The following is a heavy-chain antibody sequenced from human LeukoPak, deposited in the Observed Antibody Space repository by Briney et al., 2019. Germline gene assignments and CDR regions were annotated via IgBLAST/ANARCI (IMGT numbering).Heavy chain of an antibody. CDR2: INTDGRTT. CDR3: ARDNTYMFDY. J-gene: IGHJ4*02. V-gene: IGHV3-74*01. CDR1: GFTFSSYG. D-gene: IGHD2-2*02. Sequence: GGSLRLSCAASGFTFSSYGMHWVRQAPGKGLEWVAHINTDGRTTTYADSVKGRFTVARDNAKNTLYLEMNRLRAEDTAVYYCARDNTYMFDYWGQGTQVTVSS.